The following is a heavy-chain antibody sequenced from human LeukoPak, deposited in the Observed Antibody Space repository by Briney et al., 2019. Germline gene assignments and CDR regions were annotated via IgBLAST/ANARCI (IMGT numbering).Heavy chain of an antibody. CDR3: AGGAGYCSTTTCYSYFAH. CDR1: GDSTSSGGYY. J-gene: IGHJ4*02. D-gene: IGHD2-2*01. V-gene: IGHV4-31*03. Sequence: PSETLSLTCTVSGDSTSSGGYYWSWIRQHPGKGLEWIGYIYCSGSTYYNPSLKSRVTISEDTSQNQFSLKLSSVTAADTAVYFCAGGAGYCSTTTCYSYFAHWGQGALVTVSS. CDR2: IYCSGST.